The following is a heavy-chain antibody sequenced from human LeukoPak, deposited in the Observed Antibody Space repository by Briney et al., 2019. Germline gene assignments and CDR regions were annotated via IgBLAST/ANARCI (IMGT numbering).Heavy chain of an antibody. D-gene: IGHD3-10*01. V-gene: IGHV3-30*03. CDR1: GFTFSSYG. Sequence: PGGSLRLSCAASGFTFSSYGMNWVRQAPGKGLEWVAVISDDGSDKYYGDSVQGRFTISRDDSENTLFLEMKSQTAEDTAVYYCVPSFSGSFVWGQGTPVTVSS. CDR3: VPSFSGSFV. J-gene: IGHJ4*02. CDR2: ISDDGSDK.